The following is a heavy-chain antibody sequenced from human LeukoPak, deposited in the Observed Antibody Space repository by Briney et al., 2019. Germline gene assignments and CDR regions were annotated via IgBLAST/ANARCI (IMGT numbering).Heavy chain of an antibody. J-gene: IGHJ4*02. Sequence: RPSETLSLTCTVSGGSISGYYWSWIRQPPGEGLEWIGYIYYSGSTNYNPSLKSRVTISVDTSKNQFSLQLSSLTAADTAVYYCARGWGYFDYWGQGSLVTVSS. CDR1: GGSISGYY. V-gene: IGHV4-59*01. CDR3: ARGWGYFDY. D-gene: IGHD7-27*01. CDR2: IYYSGST.